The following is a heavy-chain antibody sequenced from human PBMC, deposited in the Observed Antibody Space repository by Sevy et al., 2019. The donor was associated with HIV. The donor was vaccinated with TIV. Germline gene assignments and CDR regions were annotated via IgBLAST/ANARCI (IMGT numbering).Heavy chain of an antibody. Sequence: GGSLRLSCAASGFSFSSYAMSWVRQAPGKGLEWVSGIGGSGDNTYYVDSVKGRFTISRDNSKKTMYLQMDSLRAEDXXXXXXXXXXXXXXXXXVCFDVWGQGTMVTVSS. J-gene: IGHJ3*01. CDR1: GFSFSSYA. CDR2: IGGSGDNT. CDR3: XXXXXXXXXXXVCFDV. V-gene: IGHV3-23*01.